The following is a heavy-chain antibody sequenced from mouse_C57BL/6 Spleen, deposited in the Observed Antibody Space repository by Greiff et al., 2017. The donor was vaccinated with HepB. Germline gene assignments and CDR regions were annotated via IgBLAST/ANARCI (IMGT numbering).Heavy chain of an antibody. Sequence: QVHVKQSGPELVKPGASVKLSCKASGYTFTSYDINWVKQRPGQGLEWIGWIYPRDGSTKYNEKFKGKATLTVDTSSSTAYMELHSLTSEDSAVYFCAREGWDAYWGQGTLVTVSA. CDR3: AREGWDAY. J-gene: IGHJ3*01. V-gene: IGHV1-85*01. D-gene: IGHD4-1*01. CDR1: GYTFTSYD. CDR2: IYPRDGST.